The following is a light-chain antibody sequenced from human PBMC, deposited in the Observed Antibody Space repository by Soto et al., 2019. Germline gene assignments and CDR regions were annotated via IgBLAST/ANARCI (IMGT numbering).Light chain of an antibody. CDR1: QDIRSW. V-gene: IGKV1D-12*01. CDR3: QQAKSPGS. CDR2: AAS. J-gene: IGKJ1*01. Sequence: DIQMTQSPSYVSASIGDRVTISCRASQDIRSWLAWYQQKPGKAPKLLLYAASSLQRGVPSRFSGSGSGTNCTLTISILQAEDFATYYSQQAKSPGSFGQGSKV.